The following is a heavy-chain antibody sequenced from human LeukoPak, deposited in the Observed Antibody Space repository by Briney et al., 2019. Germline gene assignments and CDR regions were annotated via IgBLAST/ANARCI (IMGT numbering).Heavy chain of an antibody. V-gene: IGHV1-8*01. CDR1: GYTFTGYD. D-gene: IGHD6-19*01. Sequence: ASVKVSCKASGYTFTGYDINWVRQATGQGLEWMGWMNPNSGNTGYAQKFQGRVTMTRNTSISTAYMELSSLRSEDTAVYYCARTEQWLVPLYYYYGMDVWGQGTTVTVSS. CDR2: MNPNSGNT. CDR3: ARTEQWLVPLYYYYGMDV. J-gene: IGHJ6*02.